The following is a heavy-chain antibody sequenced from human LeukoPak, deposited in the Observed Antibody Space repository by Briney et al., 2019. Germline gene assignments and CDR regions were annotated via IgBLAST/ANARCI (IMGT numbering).Heavy chain of an antibody. Sequence: ASVKVSCKASGYTFTSYYMHWVRQAPGQGLEWMGWINPNSGGTNYAQKFQGWVTMTRDTSISTAYMELSRLRSDDTAVYYCARGYSSGWYLYYAFDIWGQGTMVTVSS. CDR1: GYTFTSYY. D-gene: IGHD6-19*01. V-gene: IGHV1-2*04. CDR2: INPNSGGT. J-gene: IGHJ3*02. CDR3: ARGYSSGWYLYYAFDI.